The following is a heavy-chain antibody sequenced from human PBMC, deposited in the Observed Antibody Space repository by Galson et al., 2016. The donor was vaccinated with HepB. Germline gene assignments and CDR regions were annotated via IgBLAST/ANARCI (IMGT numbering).Heavy chain of an antibody. CDR3: AIRHENCTPGGCSVDY. D-gene: IGHD3-10*02. Sequence: SLRLSCAASGFASRNYGMHWVRRAPGKGLEWVAADSLDGRRKWYAESVKGRFTISRDNFNNMLFLQMSSLRPEDTAVYFCAIRHENCTPGGCSVDYWGQGTLVSVSS. J-gene: IGHJ4*02. V-gene: IGHV3-30*03. CDR2: DSLDGRRK. CDR1: GFASRNYG.